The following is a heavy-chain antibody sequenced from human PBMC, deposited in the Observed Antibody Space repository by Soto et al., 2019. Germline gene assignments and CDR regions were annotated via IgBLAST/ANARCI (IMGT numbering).Heavy chain of an antibody. J-gene: IGHJ5*02. CDR3: ARGGHKFLPQYNWFDP. D-gene: IGHD2-21*01. CDR2: ISAYNGNT. V-gene: IGHV1-18*01. Sequence: ASVKVSCKASGYAFPYYGISWVRQAPEQGLEWLAWISAYNGNTDYAQNLEGRVTMTRDTSTSTVYMELRSSTFDDTAVYYCARGGHKFLPQYNWFDPWGQGTLVSV. CDR1: GYAFPYYG.